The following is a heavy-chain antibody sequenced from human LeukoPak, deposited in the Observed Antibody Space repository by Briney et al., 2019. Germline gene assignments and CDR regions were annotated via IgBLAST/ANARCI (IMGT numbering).Heavy chain of an antibody. CDR3: AKDHGFWSGHFFFFDY. V-gene: IGHV3-23*01. J-gene: IGHJ4*02. Sequence: PGGSLRLSCAVSGLTSGSYAMSWVRQAPGKGLEWVSGISHSGDKTYYADFVKGRFTISRDNSNNMVYLQMNSLTAEDTAVYYCAKDHGFWSGHFFFFDYWGQGTLVTVSS. CDR1: GLTSGSYA. D-gene: IGHD3-3*01. CDR2: ISHSGDKT.